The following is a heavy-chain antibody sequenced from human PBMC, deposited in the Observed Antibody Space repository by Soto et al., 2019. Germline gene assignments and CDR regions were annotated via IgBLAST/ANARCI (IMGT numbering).Heavy chain of an antibody. Sequence: QVQLQESGPGLVKPSETLSLTCSVSGDSVSSYYWSWIRQPPGKGLEWIVYVYYDGSTNYNPSLETRVTISIDTSKNQVSLKLNSVTAADTAVYHCARGRRSPTVYYGLDVWGQGTTVAVSS. CDR2: VYYDGST. CDR3: ARGRRSPTVYYGLDV. CDR1: GDSVSSYY. J-gene: IGHJ6*02. V-gene: IGHV4-59*02. D-gene: IGHD1-26*01.